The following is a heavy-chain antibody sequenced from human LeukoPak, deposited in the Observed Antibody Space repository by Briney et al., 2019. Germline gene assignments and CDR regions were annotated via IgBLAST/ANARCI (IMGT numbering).Heavy chain of an antibody. CDR1: GYTFTSYG. Sequence: ASVKVSCKASGYTFTSYGIGWVRQAPGQGLEWMGWISAYNGNTNYAQKLQGRVTMTTDTSTSTAYMELRSLRSDDTAVYYCARVTYYDSSGSLDYWGQGTLVTVSS. CDR3: ARVTYYDSSGSLDY. D-gene: IGHD3-22*01. J-gene: IGHJ4*02. CDR2: ISAYNGNT. V-gene: IGHV1-18*01.